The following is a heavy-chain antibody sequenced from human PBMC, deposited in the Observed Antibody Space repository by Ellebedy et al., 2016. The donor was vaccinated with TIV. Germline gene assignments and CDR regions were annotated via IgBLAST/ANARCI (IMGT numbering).Heavy chain of an antibody. D-gene: IGHD4-17*01. CDR3: ATDGSYGDYLSPTHAFVI. V-gene: IGHV3-7*01. Sequence: GGSLRLSCTASRFTFSSYWMTWVRQAPGKGLEWVANIYQDGSEKYYVDSVKGRFTISRDNAKNSLYLQMNSLRAEDTAVYYCATDGSYGDYLSPTHAFVIWGQGTMVTVSS. CDR1: RFTFSSYW. J-gene: IGHJ3*02. CDR2: IYQDGSEK.